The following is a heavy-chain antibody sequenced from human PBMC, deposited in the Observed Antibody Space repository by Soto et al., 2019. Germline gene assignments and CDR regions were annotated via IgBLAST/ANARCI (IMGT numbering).Heavy chain of an antibody. CDR3: ARLHCASPNCVPLDP. CDR1: GGSINDDTYC. Sequence: QLQLQESGPGLVKPSETLSLTCTVSGGSINDDTYCWGWIRQPPGKGLEWIGSIYYSGTSSYNPSLESRVTMSVDTSKKQLSLRLRSVTAADTAVYYCARLHCASPNCVPLDPWGQGTLVIVSS. CDR2: IYYSGTS. D-gene: IGHD2-2*01. V-gene: IGHV4-39*01. J-gene: IGHJ5*02.